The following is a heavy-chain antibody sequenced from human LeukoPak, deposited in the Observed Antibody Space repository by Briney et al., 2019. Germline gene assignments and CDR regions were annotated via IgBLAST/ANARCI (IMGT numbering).Heavy chain of an antibody. J-gene: IGHJ6*02. CDR3: ARQRSSGYYKDTYYYGMDV. D-gene: IGHD3-22*01. CDR2: ISSSSSYI. CDR1: GFTFSSYS. Sequence: GGSLRLSCAASGFTFSSYSMNGVRQAPGKGLEWVSPISSSSSYIYYADSVKGRFTISRDNAKNSLYLQMNSLRAEDTAVYYCARQRSSGYYKDTYYYGMDVWGQGTTVTVSS. V-gene: IGHV3-21*01.